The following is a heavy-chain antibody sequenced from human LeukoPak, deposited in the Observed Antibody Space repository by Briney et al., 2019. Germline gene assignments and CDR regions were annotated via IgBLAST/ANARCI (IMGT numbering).Heavy chain of an antibody. CDR1: GFTFSSYS. J-gene: IGHJ3*01. V-gene: IGHV3-23*01. D-gene: IGHD3/OR15-3a*01. CDR3: VRDLDWGAFDV. CDR2: ISPSGDIT. Sequence: GGSLRLSCAASGFTFSSYSMNWIRQAPGKGLEWVSGISPSGDITYYADSVMGRFTISRDSRKSTVSLQMNSLRAEDTALYYCVRDLDWGAFDVWGQGRMVTVSS.